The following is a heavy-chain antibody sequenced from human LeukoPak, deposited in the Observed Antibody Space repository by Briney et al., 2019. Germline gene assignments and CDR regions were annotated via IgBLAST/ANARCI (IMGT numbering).Heavy chain of an antibody. CDR3: ARSLRLGELSYTLDY. V-gene: IGHV3-66*01. D-gene: IGHD3-16*01. CDR1: GFTVSSNY. CDR2: IYSGGST. Sequence: GGSLRLSCAASGFTVSSNYMSWVRQAPGKGLEWVSVIYSGGSTYYADSVKGRFTISRDNSKNTLYLQMNSLRAEDTAVYYCARSLRLGELSYTLDYWGQGTLVTVSS. J-gene: IGHJ4*02.